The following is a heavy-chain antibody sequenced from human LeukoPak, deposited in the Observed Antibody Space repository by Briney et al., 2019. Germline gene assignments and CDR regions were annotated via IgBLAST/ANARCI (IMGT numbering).Heavy chain of an antibody. CDR1: GYSFTSYW. CDR3: ARQGAAGKYYYYYMDV. Sequence: GESLKISCKGSGYSFTSYWIGWVRQMPGKGLEWMGIIYPDDSDTRYSPSFQGQVTISADKSISTAYLQWSSLKASDTAIYYCARQGAAGKYYYYYMDVWGKGTTVTVSS. J-gene: IGHJ6*03. V-gene: IGHV5-51*01. D-gene: IGHD6-13*01. CDR2: IYPDDSDT.